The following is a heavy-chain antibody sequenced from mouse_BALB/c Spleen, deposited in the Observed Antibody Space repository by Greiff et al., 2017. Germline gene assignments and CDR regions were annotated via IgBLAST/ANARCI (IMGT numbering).Heavy chain of an antibody. CDR2: ISYSGST. CDR1: GDSITSGY. J-gene: IGHJ3*01. V-gene: IGHV3-8*02. CDR3: AIPGDYDYDGFAY. D-gene: IGHD2-4*01. Sequence: EVKLQESGPSLVKPSQTLSLTCSVTGDSITSGYWNWIRKFPGNKLEYMGYISYSGSTYYNPSLKSRISITRDTSKNQYYLQLNSVTTEDTATYYCAIPGDYDYDGFAYWGQGTLVTVSA.